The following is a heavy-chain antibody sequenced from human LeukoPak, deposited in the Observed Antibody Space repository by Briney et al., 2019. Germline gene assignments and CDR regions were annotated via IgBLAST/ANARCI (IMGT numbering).Heavy chain of an antibody. D-gene: IGHD3-22*01. CDR1: GFTFSSYA. Sequence: PGGSLRLSCAASGFTFSSYAMSWVRQAPGKGLEWVSAISGSGGSTYYADSVKGRFTISRDNSKNTPYLQMNSLRAEDTAVYYCANDPFITMIVVVIWGQGTLVTVSS. CDR2: ISGSGGST. CDR3: ANDPFITMIVVVI. V-gene: IGHV3-23*01. J-gene: IGHJ4*02.